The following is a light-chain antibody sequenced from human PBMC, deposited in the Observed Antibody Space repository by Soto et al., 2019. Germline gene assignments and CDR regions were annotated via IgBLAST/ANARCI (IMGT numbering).Light chain of an antibody. Sequence: DIQMTQSPTSLSSSVGDRVTITCRSSQNIRSYLNWYQQIPGKAPNLLIYARSILQTGVPSRFRGCGTGTDFTLTINGLQPEDFATNNCQQGYPTRWTFGQGTEVEIK. J-gene: IGKJ1*01. V-gene: IGKV1-39*01. CDR2: ARS. CDR1: QNIRSY. CDR3: QQGYPTRWT.